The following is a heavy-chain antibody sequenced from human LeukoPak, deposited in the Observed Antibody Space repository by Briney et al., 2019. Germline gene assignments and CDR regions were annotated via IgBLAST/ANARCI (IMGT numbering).Heavy chain of an antibody. Sequence: ASVKVSCKTSGYTFTSYYVSWVRQAPGQGLEWMGWISGYNAKTKYVQRFQGRITMTIDTSTTTAYMELRSLTSDDTAVYYCARVRDYYASSDYSDYWGQGTLVTVSS. CDR3: ARVRDYYASSDYSDY. CDR2: ISGYNAKT. D-gene: IGHD3-22*01. J-gene: IGHJ4*02. V-gene: IGHV1-18*04. CDR1: GYTFTSYY.